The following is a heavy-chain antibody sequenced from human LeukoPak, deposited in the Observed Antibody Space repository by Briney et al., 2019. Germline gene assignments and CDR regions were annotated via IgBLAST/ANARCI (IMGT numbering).Heavy chain of an antibody. CDR2: ISYDGSNK. V-gene: IGHV3-30*03. CDR3: ATSPGGYDPYYFDY. J-gene: IGHJ4*02. Sequence: GGSLRLSCAASGFTFSSYGMHWVRQAPGKGLEWVAVISYDGSNKYCADSVKGRFTISRHNSKNTLYLQMNSLRAEDTAVYYCATSPGGYDPYYFDYWGQGTLVTVSS. D-gene: IGHD5-12*01. CDR1: GFTFSSYG.